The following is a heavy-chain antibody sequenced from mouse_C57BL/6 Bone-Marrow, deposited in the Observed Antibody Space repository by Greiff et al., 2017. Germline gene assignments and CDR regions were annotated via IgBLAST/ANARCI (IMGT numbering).Heavy chain of an antibody. J-gene: IGHJ2*01. CDR1: GYTFTDYN. CDR2: INPNNGGT. Sequence: EVQLQQSGPELVKPGASVKIPCKASGYTFTDYNMDWVKQSHGKSLEWIGDINPNNGGTFYNQKFKGKATLTVDKSSSTAYMELRSLTSEDTAVYYCARRGNDGGYFDYWGQGTTLTVSS. CDR3: ARRGNDGGYFDY. D-gene: IGHD2-12*01. V-gene: IGHV1-18*01.